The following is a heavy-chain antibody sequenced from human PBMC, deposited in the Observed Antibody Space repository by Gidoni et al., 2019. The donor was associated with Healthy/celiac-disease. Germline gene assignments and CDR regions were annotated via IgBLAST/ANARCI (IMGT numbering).Heavy chain of an antibody. J-gene: IGHJ3*02. V-gene: IGHV1-8*01. CDR3: ALTGIAATTDAFDI. D-gene: IGHD6-13*01. CDR1: GYTFTSYD. CDR2: MNPNSGNT. Sequence: QVQLVQSGAEVKKPGASVKVSCKASGYTFTSYDINWVRQATGQGLEWMGWMNPNSGNTGYAQKFQGRVTMTRNTSISTAYMELSSLRSEDTAVYYCALTGIAATTDAFDIWGQGTMVTVSS.